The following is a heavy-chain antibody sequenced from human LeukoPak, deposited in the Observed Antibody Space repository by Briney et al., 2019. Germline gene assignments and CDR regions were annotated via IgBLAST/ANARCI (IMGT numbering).Heavy chain of an antibody. CDR3: ARGVILRYFDWSSCFDY. Sequence: SETLSLTCTVSGGSISSHYWSWIRQPPGKGLDWIGYIYYSGSTNYNPSLKSRVTISVDTSKNQFSLKLSSVTAADTAVYYCARGVILRYFDWSSCFDYWGQGTLVTVSS. CDR2: IYYSGST. V-gene: IGHV4-59*11. J-gene: IGHJ4*02. CDR1: GGSISSHY. D-gene: IGHD3-9*01.